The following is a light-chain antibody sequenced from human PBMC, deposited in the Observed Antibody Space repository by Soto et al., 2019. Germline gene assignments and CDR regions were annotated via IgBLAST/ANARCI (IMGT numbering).Light chain of an antibody. Sequence: VLTQSPGTVSLSPGERATLSCGASHTVVNDYLAWYQQRPGQAPRLLLYGVSRRATGIPDRFSGSGSGTDFTLTISRLEPEDFAVYYCQHLDKFGQGTKVDMK. V-gene: IGKV3-20*01. CDR2: GVS. J-gene: IGKJ2*01. CDR3: QHLDK. CDR1: HTVVNDY.